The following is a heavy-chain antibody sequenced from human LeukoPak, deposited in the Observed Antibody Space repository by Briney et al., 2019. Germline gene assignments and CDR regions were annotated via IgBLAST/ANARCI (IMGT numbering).Heavy chain of an antibody. Sequence: GGSLRLSCAASGFTFSNCAMHWVRQAPGKGQERVAFIRYDGSIKYYVDSVKGRFTISSDNSKNTVYLQMNSLRTEGTAVYYCARDRCSSTTCSPDYWGQGTLVTVSS. V-gene: IGHV3-30*02. D-gene: IGHD2-2*01. CDR2: IRYDGSIK. CDR3: ARDRCSSTTCSPDY. J-gene: IGHJ4*02. CDR1: GFTFSNCA.